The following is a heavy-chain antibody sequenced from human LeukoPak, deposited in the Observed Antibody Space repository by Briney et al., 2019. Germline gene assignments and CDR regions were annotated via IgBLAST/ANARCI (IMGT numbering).Heavy chain of an antibody. CDR1: GLTFSSYA. D-gene: IGHD6-13*01. CDR3: AKGNIAAAGTVDY. Sequence: GGTLRLPCAASGLTFSSYAMHRVRQAPGKGWEWVAVISYDGSNKYYADSVKGRFTISRDNSKNTLYLQMNSLRAEDTAVYYCAKGNIAAAGTVDYWGRGTLVTVSS. J-gene: IGHJ4*02. V-gene: IGHV3-30*04. CDR2: ISYDGSNK.